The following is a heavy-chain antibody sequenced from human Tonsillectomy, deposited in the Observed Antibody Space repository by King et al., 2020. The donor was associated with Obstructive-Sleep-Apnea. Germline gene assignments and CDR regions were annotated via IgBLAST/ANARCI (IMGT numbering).Heavy chain of an antibody. Sequence: VQLQQWGAGLLKLSETLSLTCAVYGGSFSGYFWSWICQPPGKGLEWIGEINHSGTTNYNPSLKSRVTISVHTSKNQFSLKLNSVTAAETAVYYCARVYDSSDYYLNYWGQGNLVTVSS. CDR2: INHSGTT. D-gene: IGHD3-22*01. CDR3: ARVYDSSDYYLNY. J-gene: IGHJ4*02. CDR1: GGSFSGYF. V-gene: IGHV4-34*01.